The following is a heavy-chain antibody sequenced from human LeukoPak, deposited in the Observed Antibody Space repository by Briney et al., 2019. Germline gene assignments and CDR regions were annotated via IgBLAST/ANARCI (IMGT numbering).Heavy chain of an antibody. V-gene: IGHV4-34*01. CDR2: INHSGST. D-gene: IGHD3-10*01. J-gene: IGHJ4*02. CDR3: ARHGYYYGSGSYWGEVGGTFDY. CDR1: GGSFSGYY. Sequence: SETLSLTCAVYGGSFSGYYWSWIRQPPGKGLEWIGEINHSGSTNYNPSLKSRVTISVDTSKNQFSLKLSSVTAADTAVYYCARHGYYYGSGSYWGEVGGTFDYWGQGTLVTVSS.